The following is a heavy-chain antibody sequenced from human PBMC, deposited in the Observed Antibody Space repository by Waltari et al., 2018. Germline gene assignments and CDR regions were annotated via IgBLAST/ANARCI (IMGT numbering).Heavy chain of an antibody. J-gene: IGHJ4*02. D-gene: IGHD2-15*01. CDR3: AKLPGYCSGGSCSELRDY. Sequence: EVQLVESGGGLVQPGGSLRLSCAASGFTFSSYEMNWVRQALGKGLEWVSYISSSGSTIYYADSVKGRFTISRDNAKNSLYLQMNSLRAEDTAVYYCAKLPGYCSGGSCSELRDYWGQGTLVTVSS. CDR2: ISSSGSTI. CDR1: GFTFSSYE. V-gene: IGHV3-48*03.